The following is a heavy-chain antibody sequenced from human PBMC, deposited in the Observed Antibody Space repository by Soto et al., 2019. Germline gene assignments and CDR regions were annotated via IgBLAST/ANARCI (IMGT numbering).Heavy chain of an antibody. D-gene: IGHD3-22*01. V-gene: IGHV4-30-4*01. Sequence: TSETLSLTCTVSGGSISSGDYYWSWIRQPPGKGLEWIGYIYYSGSTYYNPSLKSRVTISVDTSKNQFSLKLSSVTAADTAVYYCARYYYDSSGNPHAFDIWGQGTMVT. CDR3: ARYYYDSSGNPHAFDI. CDR1: GGSISSGDYY. J-gene: IGHJ3*02. CDR2: IYYSGST.